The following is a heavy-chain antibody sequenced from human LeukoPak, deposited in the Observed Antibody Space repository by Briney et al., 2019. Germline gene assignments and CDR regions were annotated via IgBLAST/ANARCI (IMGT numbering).Heavy chain of an antibody. CDR3: SRGLAAVTYYYYYYMDV. Sequence: PSETLSLTCTVSGYFISSGYYWGWIRQPPGKGLEWIGTIYHSGRTYYNPSLKSRVTISVDTSKNQFSLNLSSVTAADTAVYYCSRGLAAVTYYYYYYMDVWGKGTTVTVSS. D-gene: IGHD6-25*01. CDR2: IYHSGRT. V-gene: IGHV4-38-2*02. J-gene: IGHJ6*03. CDR1: GYFISSGYY.